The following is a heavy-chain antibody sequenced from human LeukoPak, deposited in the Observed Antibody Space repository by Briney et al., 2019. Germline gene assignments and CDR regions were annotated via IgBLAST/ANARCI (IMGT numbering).Heavy chain of an antibody. CDR3: ARSSEMATIFDY. CDR1: GFTFSSYS. Sequence: GGSLRLSCAASGFTFSSYSMNWVRQAPGKGLEWVSSISSSSSYIYYADSVKGRFTISRDNAKNSLYPQMNSLRAEDTAVYYCARSSEMATIFDYWGQGTLVTVSS. CDR2: ISSSSSYI. D-gene: IGHD5-24*01. J-gene: IGHJ4*02. V-gene: IGHV3-21*01.